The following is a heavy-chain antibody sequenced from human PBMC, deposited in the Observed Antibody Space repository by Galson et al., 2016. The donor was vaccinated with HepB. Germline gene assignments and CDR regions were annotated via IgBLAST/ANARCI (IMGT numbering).Heavy chain of an antibody. CDR3: TGDQ. J-gene: IGHJ1*01. Sequence: SLRLSCAASGLTFSNYAMSWVRQAPGKGLEWVSSISGSGDNTQYADSVRGRFSISRDNSKNTLFLQMNGLRAEDTAVYYCTGDQWGQGTRVTVSS. D-gene: IGHD3-10*01. V-gene: IGHV3-23*01. CDR2: ISGSGDNT. CDR1: GLTFSNYA.